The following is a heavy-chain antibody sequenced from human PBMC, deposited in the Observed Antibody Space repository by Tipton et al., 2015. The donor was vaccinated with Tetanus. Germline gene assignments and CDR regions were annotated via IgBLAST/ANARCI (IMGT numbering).Heavy chain of an antibody. CDR2: INHSGST. J-gene: IGHJ5*02. CDR3: ARGGGTVGSIPLYSWLDP. CDR1: GGSFSGYY. D-gene: IGHD1-26*01. Sequence: TLSLTCAVYGGSFSGYYWSWIRQPPGKGLEWIGEINHSGSTNYNPSLKSRVTISVDKSKNQFSLKLSSVTAADTAVYYCARGGGTVGSIPLYSWLDPWGQGTLVTVSS. V-gene: IGHV4-34*01.